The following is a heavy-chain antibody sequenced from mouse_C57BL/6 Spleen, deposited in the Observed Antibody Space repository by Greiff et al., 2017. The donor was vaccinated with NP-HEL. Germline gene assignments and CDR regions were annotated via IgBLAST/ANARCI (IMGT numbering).Heavy chain of an antibody. CDR1: GYTFTDYY. CDR3: ARRGREAMDY. CDR2: INPYNGGT. V-gene: IGHV1-19*01. J-gene: IGHJ4*01. Sequence: VQLQQSGPVLVKPGASVKMSCKASGYTFTDYYMNWVKQSHGKSLEWIGVINPYNGGTSYNQKFKGKATLTVDKSSSTAYMELNSLTSEDSAVYYCARRGREAMDYWGQGTSVTVSS.